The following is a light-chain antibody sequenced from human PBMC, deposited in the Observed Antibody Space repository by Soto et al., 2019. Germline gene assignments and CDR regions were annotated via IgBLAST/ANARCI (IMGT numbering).Light chain of an antibody. CDR2: FAS. CDR1: QSVSSF. CDR3: QQRHDWPPT. J-gene: IGKJ4*01. Sequence: VLTQSPATLSLSPGERATLSCRASQSVSSFLAWYQPRPGQAPRLLIYFASNRAAGVPPRFSGSGSGTDFTLTISSLEPEDFAVYSCQQRHDWPPTFGGGTKVDIK. V-gene: IGKV3-11*01.